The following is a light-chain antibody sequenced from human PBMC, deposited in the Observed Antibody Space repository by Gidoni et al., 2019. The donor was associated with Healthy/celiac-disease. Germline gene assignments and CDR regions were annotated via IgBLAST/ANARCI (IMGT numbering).Light chain of an antibody. CDR1: QGISSY. V-gene: IGKV1-8*01. CDR3: QQYYSYPLA. CDR2: AAS. Sequence: IRLPHSPSSLSASTGDRVTITCRASQGISSYLAWYQHKPGKAPKLLIYAASTLQSGVPSRFSGSGSGTDFTLTISCLQSEDFATYYCQQYYSYPLAFGPGTKVDIK. J-gene: IGKJ3*01.